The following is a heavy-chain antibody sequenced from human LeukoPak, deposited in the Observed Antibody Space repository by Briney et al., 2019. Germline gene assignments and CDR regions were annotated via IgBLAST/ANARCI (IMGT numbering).Heavy chain of an antibody. CDR1: GITLSNYG. CDR3: ARVSGSGWHFDY. Sequence: HPGGSLRLSCAVSGITLSNYGMSWVRQAPGKGLEWVAGISDRGGRTNYADSVKGRFTISRDNPRNTLYLQMNSLRVEDTAVYYCARVSGSGWHFDYWGQGSLVTVSS. CDR2: ISDRGGRT. J-gene: IGHJ4*02. V-gene: IGHV3-23*01. D-gene: IGHD6-19*01.